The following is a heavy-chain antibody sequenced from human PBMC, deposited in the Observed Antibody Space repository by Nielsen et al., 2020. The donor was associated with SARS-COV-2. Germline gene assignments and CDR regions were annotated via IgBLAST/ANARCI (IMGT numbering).Heavy chain of an antibody. V-gene: IGHV3-20*01. CDR2: INWNGGST. CDR1: GFTFDDYG. Sequence: GESLKISCAASGFTFDDYGMSWVRQAPGKGLERVSGINWNGGSTGYADSVKGRFTISRDNAKNSLYLQMNSLRAEDTALYHCAALNYYDSSGYYGLDVWGQGTTVTVSS. D-gene: IGHD3-22*01. CDR3: AALNYYDSSGYYGLDV. J-gene: IGHJ6*02.